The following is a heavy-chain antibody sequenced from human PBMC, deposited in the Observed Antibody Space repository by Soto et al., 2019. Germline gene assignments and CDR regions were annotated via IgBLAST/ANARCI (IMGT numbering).Heavy chain of an antibody. CDR2: ISGSGGTI. Sequence: EVQLVESGGGMVQPGGSLRLSCAASGFTLSSYSMHWVRQAPGKGLEWVSYISGSGGTIYYADSVKGRFTISRDNAKNSLSVQMTSLRDEATAVYFCARETGLRSSGWSYYFDFWVQGTLVTVSS. D-gene: IGHD6-19*01. V-gene: IGHV3-48*02. CDR1: GFTLSSYS. J-gene: IGHJ4*02. CDR3: ARETGLRSSGWSYYFDF.